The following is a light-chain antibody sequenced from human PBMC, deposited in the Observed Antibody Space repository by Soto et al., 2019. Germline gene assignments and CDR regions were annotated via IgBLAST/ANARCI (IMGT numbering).Light chain of an antibody. J-gene: IGLJ1*01. CDR3: AAWDDSLNGRV. CDR2: SNN. V-gene: IGLV1-44*01. Sequence: QSLLTHPPSSSGTPGQRVTISCSGSSSNIGSNTVNWYQQLPGTAPKLLIYSNNQRPSGVPDRFSGSKSGTSASLAISGLQSEDEADYYCAAWDDSLNGRVFGTGTKVTVL. CDR1: SSNIGSNT.